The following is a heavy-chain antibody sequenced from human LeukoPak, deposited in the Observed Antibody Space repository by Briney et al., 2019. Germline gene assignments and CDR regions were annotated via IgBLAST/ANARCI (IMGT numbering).Heavy chain of an antibody. CDR3: ARDRGEYYYDSSGYYPDY. D-gene: IGHD3-22*01. Sequence: SCTASGYTFTGYYMHWVRQAPGKGLEWVAVISYDGSNKYYADSVKGRFTISRDNSKNTLYLQMNSLRAEDTAVYYCARDRGEYYYDSSGYYPDYWGQGTLVTVSS. J-gene: IGHJ4*02. V-gene: IGHV3-30-3*01. CDR1: GYTFTGYY. CDR2: ISYDGSNK.